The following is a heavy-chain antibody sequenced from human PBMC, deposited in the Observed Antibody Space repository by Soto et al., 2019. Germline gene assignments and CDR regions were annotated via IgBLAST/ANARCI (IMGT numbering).Heavy chain of an antibody. CDR1: GFTFSDYG. CDR2: IWYDGSNK. J-gene: IGHJ4*02. CDR3: ARDPGGSSSWPGDY. V-gene: IGHV3-33*01. D-gene: IGHD6-13*01. Sequence: GGSLRLSCAASGFTFSDYGMHWVRQAPGKGLEWVAVIWYDGSNKNYADSVKGRFIISRDNSKNTLYLQMNSLRAEDTAVYYCARDPGGSSSWPGDYWGQGTLVTVSS.